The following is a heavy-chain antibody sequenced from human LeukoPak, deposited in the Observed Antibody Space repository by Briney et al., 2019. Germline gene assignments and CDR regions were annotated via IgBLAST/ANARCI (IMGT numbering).Heavy chain of an antibody. J-gene: IGHJ6*02. CDR3: AKAEALGGQPGLRYSYYGVDV. CDR1: GFTFSSYA. CDR2: ISGGGST. D-gene: IGHD1-14*01. V-gene: IGHV3-23*01. Sequence: GGSLRLSCEASGFTFSSYARSWVRQAPGKGLEWVSGISGGGSTQYADSVKGRFIISRDNFKYTLFLQMKSLRDEDTATYYCAKAEALGGQPGLRYSYYGVDVWGQGTTVIVSS.